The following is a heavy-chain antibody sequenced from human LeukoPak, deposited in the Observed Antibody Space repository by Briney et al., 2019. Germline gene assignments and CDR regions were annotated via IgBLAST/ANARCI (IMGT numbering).Heavy chain of an antibody. D-gene: IGHD3-16*01. V-gene: IGHV3-66*01. CDR2: IYAGGST. J-gene: IGHJ3*02. CDR1: GFTVSSNY. CDR3: ARDEALGYESAFDI. Sequence: GGSQTLSCAASGFTVSSNYMSWVRQAPGKGLEWVSVIYAGGSTYYSDSVEGRFTISRDNSKNTLYLQMNSLRAEDTAVYYCARDEALGYESAFDIWGQRKMVSPSS.